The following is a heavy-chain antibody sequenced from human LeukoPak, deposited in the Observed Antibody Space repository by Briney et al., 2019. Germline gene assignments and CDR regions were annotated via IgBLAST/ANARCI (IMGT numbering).Heavy chain of an antibody. V-gene: IGHV4-59*01. J-gene: IGHJ6*02. Sequence: SETLSLTCTVSGGSISSYYWSWIRQPPGKGLEWVGYIYYSGSTNYNHSITRRVTILVDTSKTQFSLKLSSVTAADTAVYSCARETVREEFTKFRRPNYYYYGMDVWGQGTTVTVSS. CDR2: IYYSGST. CDR3: ARETVREEFTKFRRPNYYYYGMDV. CDR1: GGSISSYY. D-gene: IGHD3-10*01.